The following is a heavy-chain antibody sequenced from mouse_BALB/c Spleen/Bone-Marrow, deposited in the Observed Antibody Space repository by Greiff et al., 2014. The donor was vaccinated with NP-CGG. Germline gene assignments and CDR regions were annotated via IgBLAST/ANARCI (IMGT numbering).Heavy chain of an antibody. CDR2: ISDGGSYT. D-gene: IGHD1-1*01. V-gene: IGHV5-4*02. CDR1: GFTFSDYY. Sequence: EVMLVESGGGLVKPGGSLKLSCAASGFTFSDYYMYWVRQTPEKRLEWVATISDGGSYTYYPDSVKGRFTISRDNAKNNLYLQMSSLKSEDTVMYYCVLRWFAYWGQGTLVTVPA. CDR3: VLRWFAY. J-gene: IGHJ3*01.